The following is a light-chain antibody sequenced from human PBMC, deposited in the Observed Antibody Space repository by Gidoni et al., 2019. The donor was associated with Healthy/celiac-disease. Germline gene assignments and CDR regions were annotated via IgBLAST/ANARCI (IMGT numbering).Light chain of an antibody. J-gene: IGKJ1*01. CDR1: QSVLYSSNNKNY. CDR2: WAS. CDR3: QQYYSTPPA. V-gene: IGKV4-1*01. Sequence: DIVMTQSPDSLAVSLGERATINCKSSQSVLYSSNNKNYLAWYQQKPGQPPKLLIYWASTRESGVPDRFGGSGSGTDFALTIRSLQAEDVAVYYCQQYYSTPPAFGQGTKVEIK.